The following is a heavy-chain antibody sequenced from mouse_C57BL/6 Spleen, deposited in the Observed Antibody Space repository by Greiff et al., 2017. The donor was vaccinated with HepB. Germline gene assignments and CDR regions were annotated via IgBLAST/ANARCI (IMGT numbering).Heavy chain of an antibody. D-gene: IGHD1-1*01. CDR3: TGITTVPTYRDFDV. Sequence: EVQLQESGGGLVQPGGSMKLSCVASGFTFSNYWMNWVRQSPEKGLEWVAQIRLKSDNYATHYAESVKGRFTISRDDSKSSVYLQMNNLRAEDTGIYYCTGITTVPTYRDFDVWGTGTTVTVSS. CDR2: IRLKSDNYAT. CDR1: GFTFSNYW. V-gene: IGHV6-3*01. J-gene: IGHJ1*03.